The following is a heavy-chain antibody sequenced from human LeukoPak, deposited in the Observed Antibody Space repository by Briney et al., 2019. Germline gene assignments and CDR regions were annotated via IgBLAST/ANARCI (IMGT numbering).Heavy chain of an antibody. CDR3: ARSNTVVLDY. D-gene: IGHD4-23*01. CDR1: GGSIGSYY. CDR2: IYYSGST. J-gene: IGHJ4*02. Sequence: SETLSLTCTVSGGSIGSYYWSWIRQPPGKGLEWIGYIYYSGSTNYNPSLKSRVTISVDTSKNQFSLKLSSVTAADTAVYYCARSNTVVLDYWGQGTLVTVSS. V-gene: IGHV4-59*01.